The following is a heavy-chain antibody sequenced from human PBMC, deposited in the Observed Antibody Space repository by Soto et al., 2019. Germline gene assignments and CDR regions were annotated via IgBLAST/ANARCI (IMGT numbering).Heavy chain of an antibody. CDR1: GFTFSNAW. Sequence: EVQLVESGGGLVKPGGSLRLTCAASGFTFSNAWMSWVRQAPGKGLEWVGRINSKTDGGTTDYAAPVKGRFTISRDDSKNTLFLQMNSLKTEDTAVYYCTRLERDYYYGMDVWGQGTTFTVSS. V-gene: IGHV3-15*01. J-gene: IGHJ6*02. CDR3: TRLERDYYYGMDV. CDR2: INSKTDGGTT.